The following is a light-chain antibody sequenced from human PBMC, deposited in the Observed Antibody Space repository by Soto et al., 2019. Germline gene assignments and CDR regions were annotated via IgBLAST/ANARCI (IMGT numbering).Light chain of an antibody. CDR1: QGIRND. CDR2: AAS. CDR3: LQDHNYPWT. V-gene: IGKV1-6*01. J-gene: IGKJ1*01. Sequence: AIQMTQSPSSLSASVGDRVTITCRASQGIRNDLGWFQQKPGKAPNLLICAASSLQSGVPSRFSGSGSGTDFSLTISSLQPEDFATYYCLQDHNYPWTFGQGTKVEVK.